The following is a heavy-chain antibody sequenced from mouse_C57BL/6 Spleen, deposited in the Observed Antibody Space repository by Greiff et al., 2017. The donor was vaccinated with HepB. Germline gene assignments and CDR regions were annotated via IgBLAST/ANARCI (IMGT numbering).Heavy chain of an antibody. CDR2: IDPSDSYT. CDR3: ASRRGSGRPFDD. D-gene: IGHD3-2*02. V-gene: IGHV1-50*01. CDR1: GYTFTSYW. J-gene: IGHJ2*01. Sequence: QVQLQQPGAELVKPGASVKLSCKASGYTFTSYWMQWVKQRPGQGLEWIGEIDPSDSYTNYNQKFKGKATLTVDTSSSTVYMQLSSLTSEDSAVYYCASRRGSGRPFDDWGQGTTLTVSA.